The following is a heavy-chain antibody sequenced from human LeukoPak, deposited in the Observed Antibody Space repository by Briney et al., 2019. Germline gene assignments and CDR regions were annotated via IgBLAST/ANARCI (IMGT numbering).Heavy chain of an antibody. J-gene: IGHJ3*02. Sequence: ASVKVSCKASGYTFTYNYIHWVRQAPGQGLEWMGWINPSSGGTNYAQKFQGRVTMTRDTSINTAYMELSRLRSDDTAVFYCARVPDHAFDIWGQGTMVTVSS. V-gene: IGHV1-2*02. CDR3: ARVPDHAFDI. CDR2: INPSSGGT. CDR1: GYTFTYNY.